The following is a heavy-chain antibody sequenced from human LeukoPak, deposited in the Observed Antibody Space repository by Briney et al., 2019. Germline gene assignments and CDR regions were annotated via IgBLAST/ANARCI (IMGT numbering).Heavy chain of an antibody. CDR2: MNPNSGNT. J-gene: IGHJ4*02. D-gene: IGHD2-2*01. CDR1: GYTFTSYD. Sequence: ASVKVSCKASGYTFTSYDINWVRQATGQGLEWMGWMNPNSGNTGYAQKFQGRVTMTRSTPISTAYMELSSLRSEDTAVYYCARGYCSSTSCWYSDYWGQGTLVTVSS. V-gene: IGHV1-8*01. CDR3: ARGYCSSTSCWYSDY.